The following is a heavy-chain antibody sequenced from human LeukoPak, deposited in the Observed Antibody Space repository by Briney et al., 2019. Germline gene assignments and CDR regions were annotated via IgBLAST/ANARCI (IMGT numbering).Heavy chain of an antibody. CDR3: ARDTTLALDFDY. CDR1: GYTFTDYY. V-gene: IGHV1-2*02. CDR2: INPKTGVT. J-gene: IGHJ4*02. D-gene: IGHD1-26*01. Sequence: ASVKVSCKASGYTFTDYYLHWVRQAPGHGLEWMGWINPKTGVTNYAQKFQGRVTMTRDTSINTAYMELSRLRSDDTAVYYCARDTTLALDFDYWGQGTLVTVYS.